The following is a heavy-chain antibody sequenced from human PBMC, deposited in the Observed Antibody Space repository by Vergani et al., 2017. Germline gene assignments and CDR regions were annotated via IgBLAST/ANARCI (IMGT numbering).Heavy chain of an antibody. CDR2: INHSGST. D-gene: IGHD1-1*01. Sequence: QVQLQQWGAGLLKPSETLSLTCAVYGGSFSGYYWSWIRQPPGKGLEWIGEINHSGSTNYNPSLKSRVTISVDTSKNQFSLKLSSVTAADTAVYYCARGTPGTWAYNWNDHAPENSNWFDPWGQGTLVTVSS. CDR3: ARGTPGTWAYNWNDHAPENSNWFDP. J-gene: IGHJ5*02. CDR1: GGSFSGYY. V-gene: IGHV4-34*01.